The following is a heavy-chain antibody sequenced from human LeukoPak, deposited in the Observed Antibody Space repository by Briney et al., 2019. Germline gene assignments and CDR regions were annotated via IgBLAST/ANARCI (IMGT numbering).Heavy chain of an antibody. V-gene: IGHV3-72*01. CDR1: GFTFSDHY. D-gene: IGHD3-22*01. CDR2: TRNKANSYTT. Sequence: GGPLRLSCAASGFTFSDHYMDWVRQAPGKGLEWVGRTRNKANSYTTEYAASVKGRFTISRDDSKNSLYPQMNSLKTEDTAVYYCATAFYYDGSVIGYWGQGTLVTVSS. J-gene: IGHJ4*02. CDR3: ATAFYYDGSVIGY.